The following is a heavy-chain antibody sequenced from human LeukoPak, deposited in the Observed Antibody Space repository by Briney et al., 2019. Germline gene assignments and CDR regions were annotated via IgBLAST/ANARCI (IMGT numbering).Heavy chain of an antibody. J-gene: IGHJ6*03. D-gene: IGHD3-10*01. V-gene: IGHV1-18*01. CDR2: ISAYNGNT. CDR3: ARGSMVRGVASYYYYMDV. Sequence: ASVNVSCTASGYTFTSYGISWVRQAPGQGLEWMGWISAYNGNTNYAQKLQGRVTVTTDTSTSTAYMELRSLRSDDTAVYYCARGSMVRGVASYYYYMDVWGKGTTVTVSS. CDR1: GYTFTSYG.